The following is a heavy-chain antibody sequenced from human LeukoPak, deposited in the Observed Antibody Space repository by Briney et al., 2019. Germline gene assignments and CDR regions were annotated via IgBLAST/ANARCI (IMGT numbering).Heavy chain of an antibody. D-gene: IGHD5-18*01. CDR3: ARGGYSYGIGPPDY. J-gene: IGHJ4*02. V-gene: IGHV4-30-4*01. CDR1: GRSLSSGDYY. CDR2: IYYSGST. Sequence: ASQTLSLTCTVSGRSLSSGDYYWSWIPQPPGKGLEWVGYIYYSGSTYYNPSLKSRVTISVDTSKNQFSLKLSSVTAADTAVYYCARGGYSYGIGPPDYWGQGTLVTVSS.